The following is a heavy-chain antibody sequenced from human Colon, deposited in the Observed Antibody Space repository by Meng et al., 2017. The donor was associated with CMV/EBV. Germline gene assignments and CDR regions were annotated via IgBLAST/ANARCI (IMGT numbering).Heavy chain of an antibody. CDR1: RETVPSNSAS. Sequence: LYRETVPSNSASWHWLRQSPSRGLEWLGKTNYRSKWNNYYAVSVKSRITINPDTSKNQFSLQLNSVTPEDTAVYYCVRNNRNDPPYWGQGTLVTVSS. V-gene: IGHV6-1*01. D-gene: IGHD1-1*01. CDR3: VRNNRNDPPY. J-gene: IGHJ4*02. CDR2: TNYRSKWNN.